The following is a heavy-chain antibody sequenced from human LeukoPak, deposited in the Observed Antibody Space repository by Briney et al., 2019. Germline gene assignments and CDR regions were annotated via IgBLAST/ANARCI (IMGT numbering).Heavy chain of an antibody. D-gene: IGHD2-15*01. CDR3: ARYRRVYCSGGSCFRYFDL. Sequence: PSETLSLTCAVYGGSFSGYYWSWIRQPPGKGLEWIGEINHSGSTNYNPSLKSRVTISVDTSKNQFSLKLSSVTAADTAVYYCARYRRVYCSGGSCFRYFDLWGRGTLVTVSS. CDR2: INHSGST. V-gene: IGHV4-34*01. CDR1: GGSFSGYY. J-gene: IGHJ2*01.